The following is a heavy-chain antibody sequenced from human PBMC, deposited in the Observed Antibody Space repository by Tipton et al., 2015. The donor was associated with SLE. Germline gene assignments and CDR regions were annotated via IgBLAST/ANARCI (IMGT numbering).Heavy chain of an antibody. CDR3: ARTHYYDHTGYSLLDY. CDR1: GGSINNYY. Sequence: GSLRLSCAVSGGSINNYYWSWIRQPPGKGLEWIGYIYYSGSTNYNPSLRSRVTMSVDTSKNQFSLKLSSVTAADTAVYYCARTHYYDHTGYSLLDYWGHGTLVTVSS. J-gene: IGHJ4*01. CDR2: IYYSGST. D-gene: IGHD3-22*01. V-gene: IGHV4-59*01.